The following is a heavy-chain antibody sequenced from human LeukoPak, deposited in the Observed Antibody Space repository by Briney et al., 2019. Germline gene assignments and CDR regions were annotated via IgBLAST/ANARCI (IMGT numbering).Heavy chain of an antibody. Sequence: GGSLRLSCAASGFTFDDYAMIWVRQPPGKGLEWVSSIFPSGGEIHYADSVRGRFTISRDNSKSTLSLQMNSLRAEDTAIYYCATYRQVLLPFESWGQGTLVTVSS. J-gene: IGHJ4*02. CDR2: IFPSGGEI. CDR1: GFTFDDYA. V-gene: IGHV3-23*01. D-gene: IGHD2-8*02. CDR3: ATYRQVLLPFES.